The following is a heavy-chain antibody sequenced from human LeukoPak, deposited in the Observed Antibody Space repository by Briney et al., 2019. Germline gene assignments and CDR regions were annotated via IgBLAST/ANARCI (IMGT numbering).Heavy chain of an antibody. CDR1: GYSFTNFW. Sequence: GESLKISCKGSGYSFTNFWIGWVRQMPGKGLEWMGIIYPGDSDTRYSPSFQGQVTISADKSISTAYLQWRSLKASDTAMYYCARQGVVAAGPLYYFDYWGQGTLVTVSS. J-gene: IGHJ4*02. D-gene: IGHD6-13*01. CDR3: ARQGVVAAGPLYYFDY. V-gene: IGHV5-51*01. CDR2: IYPGDSDT.